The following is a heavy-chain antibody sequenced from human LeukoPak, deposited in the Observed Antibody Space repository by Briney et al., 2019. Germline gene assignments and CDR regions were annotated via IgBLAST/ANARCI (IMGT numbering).Heavy chain of an antibody. CDR3: AKALGYPYGRNDAFYY. D-gene: IGHD3-10*01. Sequence: GGSETLPCAASGFTFSSYAMNWVRQAPGKGLEWVSGISGSGGTTYYADSVTGRFTISRDNSKNTLYLQMNSLRAEDTAVYYCAKALGYPYGRNDAFYYWGQGTLVTVSS. CDR2: ISGSGGTT. V-gene: IGHV3-23*01. CDR1: GFTFSSYA. J-gene: IGHJ3*01.